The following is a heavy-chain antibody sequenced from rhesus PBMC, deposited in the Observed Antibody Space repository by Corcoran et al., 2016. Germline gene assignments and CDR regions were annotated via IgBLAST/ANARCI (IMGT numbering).Heavy chain of an antibody. CDR1: GFTFSSYG. CDR2: INSGGGST. CDR3: AKEWGYSGSDY. J-gene: IGHJ4*01. D-gene: IGHD6-25*01. V-gene: IGHV3S5*01. Sequence: EVQLVETGGGLVQPGGSLKLSCAASGFTFSSYGMSWVRQAPGKGLEWVSAINSGGGSTYYADSVKGRFTISRDNSKNTLSLQMNSLRAEDTAVYYCAKEWGYSGSDYWGQGVLVTVSS.